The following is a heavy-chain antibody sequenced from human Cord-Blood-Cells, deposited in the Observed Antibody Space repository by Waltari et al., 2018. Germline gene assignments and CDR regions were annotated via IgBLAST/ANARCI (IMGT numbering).Heavy chain of an antibody. CDR2: INPNSGGT. D-gene: IGHD3-22*01. J-gene: IGHJ4*02. Sequence: QVQLVQSGAEVKKPGASVKVSCKASGYTFPGHYMPWVRQAPGQGLEWMGWINPNSGGTNYAQKFQGRVTMTRDTSISTAYMELSRLRSDDTAVYYCARDPTYYYDSSGYSFDYWGQGTLVTVSS. CDR1: GYTFPGHY. V-gene: IGHV1-2*02. CDR3: ARDPTYYYDSSGYSFDY.